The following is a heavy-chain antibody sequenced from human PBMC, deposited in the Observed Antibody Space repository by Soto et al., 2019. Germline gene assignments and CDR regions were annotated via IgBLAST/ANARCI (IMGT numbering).Heavy chain of an antibody. CDR1: GYSFTNYW. CDR2: IYPADSAT. Sequence: PGESLKISCKASGYSFTNYWIAWVRQMPGQGLEWMGIIYPADSATRYSPSFQRQVTIPAAKPISTAYLQWSSLKAPDPAMYYCARLGTAGGGTYHYYGMDVWGQGTTVTVSS. V-gene: IGHV5-51*01. D-gene: IGHD6-13*01. CDR3: ARLGTAGGGTYHYYGMDV. J-gene: IGHJ6*02.